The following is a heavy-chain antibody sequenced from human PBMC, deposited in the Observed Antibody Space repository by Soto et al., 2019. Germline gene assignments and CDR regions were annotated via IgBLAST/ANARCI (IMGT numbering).Heavy chain of an antibody. Sequence: PSETLSLTCTVSGGSISPFYWSWVRQPPGKGLEWIGYLYHSDNTNYNPSLKSRVTISVDASRNQVSLRLTSVTAADTAVYYCARVGGVAARTFDYWGQGTVVTVSS. CDR1: GGSISPFY. CDR2: LYHSDNT. CDR3: ARVGGVAARTFDY. J-gene: IGHJ4*02. V-gene: IGHV4-59*01. D-gene: IGHD3-3*01.